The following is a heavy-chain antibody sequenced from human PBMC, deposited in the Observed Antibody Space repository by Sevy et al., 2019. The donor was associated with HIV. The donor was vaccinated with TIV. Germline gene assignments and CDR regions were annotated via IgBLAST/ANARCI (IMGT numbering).Heavy chain of an antibody. Sequence: GGSLRLSCAASGFTFSSYGMHWVRQAPGKGLEWVAVIWYDGSNKYHADSVKGRFTISRDNSKNTLYLQMNSLRAEDTAVYYCARPLVVPAAPKHYYYGMDVWGQRTTVTVSS. J-gene: IGHJ6*02. CDR3: ARPLVVPAAPKHYYYGMDV. CDR1: GFTFSSYG. CDR2: IWYDGSNK. D-gene: IGHD2-2*01. V-gene: IGHV3-33*01.